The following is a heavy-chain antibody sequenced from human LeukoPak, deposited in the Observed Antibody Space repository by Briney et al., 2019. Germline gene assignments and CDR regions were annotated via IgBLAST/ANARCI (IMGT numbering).Heavy chain of an antibody. V-gene: IGHV1-46*01. CDR2: INPSGRST. Sequence: ASVEVSCKASGYTLTSYFMHWVRQVPGQGLEWMGIINPSGRSTSYAQKFQGRVTITRDTSTSTVYMQLGSLRSDDTAVYFCARARATLGPIDYWGQGTLVTVSS. D-gene: IGHD5-24*01. CDR1: GYTLTSYF. CDR3: ARARATLGPIDY. J-gene: IGHJ4*02.